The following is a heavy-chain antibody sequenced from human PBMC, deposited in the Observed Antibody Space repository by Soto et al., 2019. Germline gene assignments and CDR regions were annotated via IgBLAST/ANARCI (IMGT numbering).Heavy chain of an antibody. CDR2: INHSGSP. Sequence: SETLSLTCDVYGGSFSGYYWSWIRQAPGKGLEWIVEINHSGSPNYNPSLQSRVSVSVDTSKAHFSLQLSSVTAADTAMYYCATFPPEGRTATSRGDDAFDFWGQGTLVTVSS. CDR1: GGSFSGYY. D-gene: IGHD3-10*01. J-gene: IGHJ3*01. V-gene: IGHV4-34*01. CDR3: ATFPPEGRTATSRGDDAFDF.